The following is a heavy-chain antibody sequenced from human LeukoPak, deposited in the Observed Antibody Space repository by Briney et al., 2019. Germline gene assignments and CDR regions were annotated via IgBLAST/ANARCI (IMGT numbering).Heavy chain of an antibody. J-gene: IGHJ4*02. CDR3: AKDALLWFGADGPNYFDY. V-gene: IGHV3-30*18. Sequence: GSLRLSCATSGFTLSGYGMHWVRQTPGRGLEWVAATSYDGSNEYYADSVKGRFTVSRDNSRDTLYLQMNSLRAEDTAVYYCAKDALLWFGADGPNYFDYWGQGTLVTVSS. CDR2: TSYDGSNE. D-gene: IGHD3-10*01. CDR1: GFTLSGYG.